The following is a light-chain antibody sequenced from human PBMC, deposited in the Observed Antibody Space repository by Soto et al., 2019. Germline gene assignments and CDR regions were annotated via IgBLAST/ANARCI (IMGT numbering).Light chain of an antibody. Sequence: IVMTQSPATLSVSPGERATLSCRASHSVSNNLAWYQQKPGQAPRLLIFGASTGATGIPTRFSGSGSGTEFTLTISSLQSEDFAVYYCQQYNNWPLTFGGGTKVEIK. V-gene: IGKV3-15*01. CDR3: QQYNNWPLT. CDR1: HSVSNN. J-gene: IGKJ4*01. CDR2: GAS.